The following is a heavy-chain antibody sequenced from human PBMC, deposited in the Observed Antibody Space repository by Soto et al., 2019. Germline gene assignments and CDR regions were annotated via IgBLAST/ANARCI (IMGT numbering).Heavy chain of an antibody. D-gene: IGHD3-3*01. J-gene: IGHJ3*02. V-gene: IGHV3-23*01. Sequence: SCKASGYTFTGYHMHWVRQAPGKGLEWVSAISGSGGSTYYADSVKGRFTISRDNSKNTLYLQMNSLRAEDTAVYYCAPFWSGYYGDAFDIWGQGTMVTVSS. CDR3: APFWSGYYGDAFDI. CDR1: GYTFTGYH. CDR2: ISGSGGST.